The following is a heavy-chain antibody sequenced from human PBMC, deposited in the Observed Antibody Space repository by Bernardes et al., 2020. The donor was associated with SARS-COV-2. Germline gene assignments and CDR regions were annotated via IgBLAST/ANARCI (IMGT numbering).Heavy chain of an antibody. CDR1: GGSISTSNYY. CDR3: ARSRGGNELADY. Sequence: SETLSLTCFVSGGSISTSNYYWGWIRQPPGKGLEWIGSLYYSGTTFYNPSLKSRVTISVDTSKNQFSLKLSSVTAADTAVYYCARSRGGNELADYWGQGTLVTVSS. CDR2: LYYSGTT. V-gene: IGHV4-39*01. J-gene: IGHJ4*02. D-gene: IGHD2-15*01.